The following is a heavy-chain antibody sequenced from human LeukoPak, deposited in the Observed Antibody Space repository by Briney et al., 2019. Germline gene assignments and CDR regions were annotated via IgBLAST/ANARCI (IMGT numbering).Heavy chain of an antibody. CDR3: ARDEGGLYDFWSGYSYFDY. J-gene: IGHJ4*02. V-gene: IGHV3-30-3*01. Sequence: EGSLRLSCAASGFTFSSYAMHWVRQAPGKGLEWVAVISYDGSNKYYADSVKGRFTISRDNSKNTLYLQMNSLRAEDTAVYYCARDEGGLYDFWSGYSYFDYWGQGTLVTVSS. D-gene: IGHD3-3*01. CDR1: GFTFSSYA. CDR2: ISYDGSNK.